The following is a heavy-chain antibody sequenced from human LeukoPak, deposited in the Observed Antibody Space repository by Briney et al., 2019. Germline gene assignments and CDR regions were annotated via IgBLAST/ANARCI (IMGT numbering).Heavy chain of an antibody. CDR1: GGSISSYY. J-gene: IGHJ4*02. CDR3: ARGDYVWGSYLRSDY. D-gene: IGHD3-16*02. CDR2: IYYSGST. Sequence: SETLSLTCTVSGGSISSYYWSWIRHPPGKGLEWIGYIYYSGSTNYNPSLKSRVTISVDTSKNQFSLKLSSVTAADTAVYSCARGDYVWGSYLRSDYWGQGTLVTVSS. V-gene: IGHV4-59*12.